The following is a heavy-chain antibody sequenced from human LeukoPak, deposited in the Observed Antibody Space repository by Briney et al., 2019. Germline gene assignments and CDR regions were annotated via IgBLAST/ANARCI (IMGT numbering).Heavy chain of an antibody. CDR2: IIPIFGTA. Sequence: SVKVSCKASGDTFINYAISWVRKAPGQGLEWMGGIIPIFGTANYPEKFQDRVTITADESTTTAYMELSSLRSDDTAVYYCARTGDSSGYYYPYAYDIWGQGTMVTVSS. V-gene: IGHV1-69*13. CDR1: GDTFINYA. J-gene: IGHJ3*02. D-gene: IGHD3-22*01. CDR3: ARTGDSSGYYYPYAYDI.